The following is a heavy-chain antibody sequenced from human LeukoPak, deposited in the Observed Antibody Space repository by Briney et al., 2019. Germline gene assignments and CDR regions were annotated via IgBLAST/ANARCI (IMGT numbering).Heavy chain of an antibody. V-gene: IGHV1-8*01. CDR1: GYTFINYD. Sequence: GASVKVSCKASGYTFINYDINWVRQATGRGLEWMGWMNPNSGNTGYAQKFQGRVTMTRDASLNTAYMELSNLRSDDTAVYYCARESIPTAFDPWGQGTLVTVSS. D-gene: IGHD2-2*01. CDR2: MNPNSGNT. J-gene: IGHJ5*02. CDR3: ARESIPTAFDP.